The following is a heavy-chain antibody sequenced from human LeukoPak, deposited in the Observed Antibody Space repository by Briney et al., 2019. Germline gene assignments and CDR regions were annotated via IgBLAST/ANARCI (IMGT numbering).Heavy chain of an antibody. V-gene: IGHV3-21*01. J-gene: IGHJ4*02. Sequence: GGSLRLSCAASGFTFSSYSMNWVRQAPGKGLEWVSSISSSSSYIYYADSVKGRFTISRDNAKNSLYLQMNSLRAEDTAVYYCARDYYYDSSGYYYLRGESHLDYWGQGTLVTVSS. D-gene: IGHD3-22*01. CDR2: ISSSSSYI. CDR1: GFTFSSYS. CDR3: ARDYYYDSSGYYYLRGESHLDY.